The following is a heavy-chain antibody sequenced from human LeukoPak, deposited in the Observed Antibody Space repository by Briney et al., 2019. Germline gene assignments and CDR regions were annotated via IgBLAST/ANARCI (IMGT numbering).Heavy chain of an antibody. Sequence: SETLSLTCTVSGGSISSYYWSWIRQPPGKGLEWIGYIYYSGSTNYNPSLRSRVTISVDTSKNQFSLKLSSVTAADTAVYYCARAGAVAGHGIDYWGQGTLVTVSS. CDR2: IYYSGST. J-gene: IGHJ4*02. CDR3: ARAGAVAGHGIDY. V-gene: IGHV4-59*01. D-gene: IGHD6-19*01. CDR1: GGSISSYY.